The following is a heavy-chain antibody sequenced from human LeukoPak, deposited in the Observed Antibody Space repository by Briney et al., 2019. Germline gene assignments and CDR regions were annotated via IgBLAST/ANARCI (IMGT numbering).Heavy chain of an antibody. J-gene: IGHJ4*02. V-gene: IGHV3-33*01. D-gene: IGHD3-10*01. CDR1: GFTFSSYG. CDR2: IWYDGSNK. CDR3: ASRNYYLDH. Sequence: GRSLRLSCAASGFTFSSYGMHWVRQAPGKGLEWVAVIWYDGSNKYYADSVKGRFTISRDNSKSTLYLQINSLRAEDTAVYYCASRNYYLDHWGQGALVTVSS.